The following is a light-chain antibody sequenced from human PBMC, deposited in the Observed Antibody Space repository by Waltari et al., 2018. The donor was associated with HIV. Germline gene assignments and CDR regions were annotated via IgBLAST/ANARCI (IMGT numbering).Light chain of an antibody. J-gene: IGLJ3*02. CDR2: DDP. Sequence: SYELTQPPSVSVSPGQTARMTCSGDAVPEKSVYCSQQHSGPAPVFLIFDDPSRPSGLPERFSGSSSGTVATLTITGSQVEDEADYYCSSSDSSLEVWLFGGGTKLTVL. CDR3: SSSDSSLEVWL. V-gene: IGLV3-10*01. CDR1: AVPEKS.